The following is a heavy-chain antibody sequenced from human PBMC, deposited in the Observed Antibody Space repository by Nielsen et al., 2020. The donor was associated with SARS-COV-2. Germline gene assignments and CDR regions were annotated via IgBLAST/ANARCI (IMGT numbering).Heavy chain of an antibody. J-gene: IGHJ6*02. CDR1: GFTVSSNY. Sequence: GESLKISCAASGFTVSSNYMSWVRQAPGKGLEWVSVIYSGGSTYYADSVKGRFTISRDNSKNTLYLQMNSLRAEDTAVYYCARNPAANYYYYGMDVWGQGTTVTVSS. D-gene: IGHD6-13*01. V-gene: IGHV3-66*01. CDR2: IYSGGST. CDR3: ARNPAANYYYYGMDV.